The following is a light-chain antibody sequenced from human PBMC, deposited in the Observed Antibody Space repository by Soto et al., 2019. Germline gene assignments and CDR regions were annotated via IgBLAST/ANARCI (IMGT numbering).Light chain of an antibody. J-gene: IGLJ2*01. Sequence: NFMLTQPHSVSASPGKTVTISCTGSSGSIDSNYVQWYQQRPGSAPTTVIYEDNQRPSGVPDRFSGSIDSSSNSASLTISGLKTEDEADYYCQSYDSSNHVVFGGGTKLTVL. CDR2: EDN. V-gene: IGLV6-57*02. CDR3: QSYDSSNHVV. CDR1: SGSIDSNY.